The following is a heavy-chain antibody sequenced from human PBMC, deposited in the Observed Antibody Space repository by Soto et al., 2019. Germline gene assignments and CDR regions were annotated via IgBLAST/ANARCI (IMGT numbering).Heavy chain of an antibody. J-gene: IGHJ4*02. CDR1: GYTFTNFG. CDR3: AAVQGGGATFHF. V-gene: IGHV1-18*01. D-gene: IGHD1-26*01. Sequence: ASVKVSCKTSGYTFTNFGLSWVRQAPGQGLEWMGWISAYNGNTNYAQNFQGRVTMTTDTSTSTAYMELRSLRSDDTAVYYCAAVQGGGATFHFWGPGTLVTVSS. CDR2: ISAYNGNT.